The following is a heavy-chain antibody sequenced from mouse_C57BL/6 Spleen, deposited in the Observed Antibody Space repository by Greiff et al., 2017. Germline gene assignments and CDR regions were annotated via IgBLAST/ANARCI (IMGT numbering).Heavy chain of an antibody. CDR3: AHYYGSGAY. V-gene: IGHV1-82*01. D-gene: IGHD1-1*01. J-gene: IGHJ3*01. Sequence: QVHVKQSGPELVKPGASVKMSCKASGYAFSSSWMNWVKQRPGKGLEWIGRIYPGGGDTNYNGKFKGKATLTADKSSSTAYMQLSSLTSEDCAVYFCAHYYGSGAYRGQGTLVTGSA. CDR1: GYAFSSSW. CDR2: IYPGGGDT.